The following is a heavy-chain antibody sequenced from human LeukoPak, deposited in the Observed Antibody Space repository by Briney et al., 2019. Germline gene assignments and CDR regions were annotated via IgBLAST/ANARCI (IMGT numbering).Heavy chain of an antibody. D-gene: IGHD4-11*01. Sequence: GGSLRLSCAASGFTFSSYSMNWVRQAPGKGLEWVSSISSSSSYIYYADSVKGRFTISRDNAKNSLYLQTNSLRAEDTAVYYCARGTTGFDPWGQGTLVTVSS. CDR1: GFTFSSYS. J-gene: IGHJ5*02. V-gene: IGHV3-21*01. CDR3: ARGTTGFDP. CDR2: ISSSSSYI.